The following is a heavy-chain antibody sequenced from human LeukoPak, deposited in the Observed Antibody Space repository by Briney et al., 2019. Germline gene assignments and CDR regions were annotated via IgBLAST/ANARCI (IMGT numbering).Heavy chain of an antibody. J-gene: IGHJ6*03. CDR2: ISSSSYI. CDR1: GFTFSSYS. CDR3: ARIHHYGSGSHGYYYYYYMDV. D-gene: IGHD3-10*01. Sequence: PGGSLRLSCAASGFTFSSYSMNWVRQAPGKGLEWVSSISSSSYIYYADSVKGRFTISRDNAKNSLYLQMSSLRAEDTAVYYCARIHHYGSGSHGYYYYYYMDVWGKGTTVTVSS. V-gene: IGHV3-21*01.